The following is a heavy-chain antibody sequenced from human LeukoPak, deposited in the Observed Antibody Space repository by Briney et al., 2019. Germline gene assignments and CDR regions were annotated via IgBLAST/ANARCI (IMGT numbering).Heavy chain of an antibody. Sequence: SVKVSCKASGGTFSSYAISWVRQAPGQGLEWMGGIIPIFGTANYAQKFQGRVTITADESTSTAYMELRSLRSDDTAVYYCARVAAVAGFFDYWGQGTLVTVSS. V-gene: IGHV1-69*13. J-gene: IGHJ4*02. CDR1: GGTFSSYA. D-gene: IGHD6-19*01. CDR3: ARVAAVAGFFDY. CDR2: IIPIFGTA.